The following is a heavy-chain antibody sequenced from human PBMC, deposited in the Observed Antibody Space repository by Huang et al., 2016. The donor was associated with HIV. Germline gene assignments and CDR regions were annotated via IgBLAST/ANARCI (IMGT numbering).Heavy chain of an antibody. CDR2: LRRKAYGGAP. CDR3: ARCGNSALGYYFYYYMDV. D-gene: IGHD1-1*01. V-gene: IGHV3-49*03. J-gene: IGHJ6*03. Sequence: QLVESGGNLVQPGRSLRLSCSASGFGFLDFGMAWFRQAPGKGLGWVGFLRRKAYGGAPEYAASVKGRFTSSRDDSKPIAYLQMNSLKTEDTAVYYCARCGNSALGYYFYYYMDVWGKGTTVTVSS. CDR1: GFGFLDFG.